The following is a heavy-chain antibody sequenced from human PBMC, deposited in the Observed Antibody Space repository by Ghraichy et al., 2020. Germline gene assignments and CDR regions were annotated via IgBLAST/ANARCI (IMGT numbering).Heavy chain of an antibody. V-gene: IGHV3-30*02. Sequence: LTCAASGFTFSTYGMLWVRQAPGKGLEWVAFIRYDGSLQYYADSVKGRFTISRDNSKNTVYLQMNSLRAEDTAHYYCAKDKYSNYDYFDYWGQGTLVVVSS. CDR2: IRYDGSLQ. CDR3: AKDKYSNYDYFDY. J-gene: IGHJ4*02. D-gene: IGHD4-11*01. CDR1: GFTFSTYG.